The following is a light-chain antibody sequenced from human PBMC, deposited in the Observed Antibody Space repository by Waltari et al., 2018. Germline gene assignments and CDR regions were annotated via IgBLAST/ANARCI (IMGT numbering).Light chain of an antibody. J-gene: IGLJ2*01. CDR2: SNN. CDR3: SSWDDSVIGPV. CDR1: SSNLGSKT. V-gene: IGLV1-44*01. Sequence: QSVLTQPPSASGTPGQRVTISCSGSSSNLGSKTVTWYQQLPGTAPKLRIFSNNQRPSGVPDRFSGSKSGTSASLAISGLLSEDEADYYCSSWDDSVIGPVFGGGTKLTVL.